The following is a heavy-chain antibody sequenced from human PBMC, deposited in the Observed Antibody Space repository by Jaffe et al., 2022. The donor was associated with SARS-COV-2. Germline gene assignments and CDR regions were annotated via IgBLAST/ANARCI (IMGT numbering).Heavy chain of an antibody. D-gene: IGHD6-6*01. CDR3: AKDPHPQYIAARPTGIVDAFDI. CDR1: GFTFSSYA. Sequence: EVQLLESGGGLVQPGGSLRLSCAASGFTFSSYAMSWVRQAPGKGLEWVSAISGSGGSTYYADSVKGRFTISRDNSKNTLYLQMNSLRAEDTAVYYCAKDPHPQYIAARPTGIVDAFDIWGQGTMVTVSS. J-gene: IGHJ3*02. CDR2: ISGSGGST. V-gene: IGHV3-23*01.